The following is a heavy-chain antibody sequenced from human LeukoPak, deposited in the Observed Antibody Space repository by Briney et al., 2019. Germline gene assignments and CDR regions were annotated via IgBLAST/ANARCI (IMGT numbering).Heavy chain of an antibody. CDR1: GGTFSSYA. Sequence: SVKVSCKASGGTFSSYAISWVRQAPGQGLAWMGRIIPILGIANYAQKFQGRVTITADKSTSTAYMELSSLRSEDTAVYYCARSQQQLVFWFDPWGQGTLVTVSS. CDR3: ARSQQQLVFWFDP. CDR2: IIPILGIA. D-gene: IGHD6-13*01. V-gene: IGHV1-69*04. J-gene: IGHJ5*02.